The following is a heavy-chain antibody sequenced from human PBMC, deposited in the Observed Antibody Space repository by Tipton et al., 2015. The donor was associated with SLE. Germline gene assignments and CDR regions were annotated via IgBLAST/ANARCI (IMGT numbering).Heavy chain of an antibody. J-gene: IGHJ6*03. V-gene: IGHV4-39*07. CDR1: GGSISSSRYY. CDR2: IYYSGST. Sequence: TLSLTCTVSGGSISSSRYYWGWIRQPPGKGLEWIGGIYYSGSTYYNPSLKSRVTISVDTSKNQFSRKLSSVTAADTAVYYCARDRYSGYDSFYYYYNMDVWGKGTPVTVSS. CDR3: ARDRYSGYDSFYYYYNMDV. D-gene: IGHD5-12*01.